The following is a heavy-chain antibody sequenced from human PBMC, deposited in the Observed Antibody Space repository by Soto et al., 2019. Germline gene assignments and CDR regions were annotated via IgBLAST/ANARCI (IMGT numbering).Heavy chain of an antibody. CDR1: VFTFSSYG. D-gene: IGHD3-16*02. J-gene: IGHJ4*02. V-gene: IGHV3-33*01. CDR3: ARDNSDYVWGSYPKGCLDY. Sequence: WGSLVVGCAASVFTFSSYGMHWVRQAPGKGLEWVAVIWYDGSNKYYADSVKGRFTISRDNSKNTLYLQMNSLRAEDTAVYYCARDNSDYVWGSYPKGCLDYWGQGTMVTVSS. CDR2: IWYDGSNK.